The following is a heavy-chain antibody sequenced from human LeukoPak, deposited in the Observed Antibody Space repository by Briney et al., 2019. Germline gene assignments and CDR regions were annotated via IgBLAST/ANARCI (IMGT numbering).Heavy chain of an antibody. D-gene: IGHD3-10*01. Sequence: PWGSLRLSCAASGFTFSSNAMNWVRQAPGKGLECVAAISGSGGSTYYADSVKGRFTISRDNSKNTLYLQMNSLRAEDTAVYYCARGVLWFGELDYWGQGTLVTVSS. CDR2: ISGSGGST. CDR1: GFTFSSNA. CDR3: ARGVLWFGELDY. V-gene: IGHV3-23*01. J-gene: IGHJ4*02.